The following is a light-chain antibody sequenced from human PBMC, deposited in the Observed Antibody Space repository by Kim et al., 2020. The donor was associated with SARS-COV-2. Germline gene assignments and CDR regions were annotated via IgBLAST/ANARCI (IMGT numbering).Light chain of an antibody. CDR2: DAS. CDR1: QDISKY. J-gene: IGKJ4*01. Sequence: DIQMTQSPSSLSASVGDRVTITCQASQDISKYVVWYQHKPGKAPKLLIYDASSLKAGVPSRFSGSGSGTDFTFIITNLQPEDIATYYCQQFDSLPLTFGGGTKVDIK. CDR3: QQFDSLPLT. V-gene: IGKV1-33*01.